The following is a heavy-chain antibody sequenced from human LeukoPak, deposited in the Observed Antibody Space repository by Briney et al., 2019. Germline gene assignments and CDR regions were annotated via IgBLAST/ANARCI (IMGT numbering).Heavy chain of an antibody. Sequence: GASVKVSCKASGFTFTSSAMQWVRQARGQRLEWIGWIVVGSGNTNYAQKFQERVTITRDMSTSTAYMELSSLRSEDTVVYYCAAVEWFGELDIWGQGTMVTVSS. CDR3: AAVEWFGELDI. CDR1: GFTFTSSA. V-gene: IGHV1-58*02. D-gene: IGHD3-10*01. J-gene: IGHJ3*02. CDR2: IVVGSGNT.